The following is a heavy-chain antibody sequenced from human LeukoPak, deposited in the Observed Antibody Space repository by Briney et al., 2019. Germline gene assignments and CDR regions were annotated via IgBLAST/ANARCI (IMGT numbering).Heavy chain of an antibody. CDR2: INAGNGNT. CDR1: GYTFTNYA. CDR3: ARDPPIFGVVIIGGYYGMDV. D-gene: IGHD3-3*01. Sequence: ASVKVSCKASGYTFTNYAMHWVRQAPGQRLEWMGWINAGNGNTKYPQKFQGRVTITRDTSASTAYMELSSLRSEDTAVYYCARDPPIFGVVIIGGYYGMDVWGQGTTVTVSS. V-gene: IGHV1-3*01. J-gene: IGHJ6*02.